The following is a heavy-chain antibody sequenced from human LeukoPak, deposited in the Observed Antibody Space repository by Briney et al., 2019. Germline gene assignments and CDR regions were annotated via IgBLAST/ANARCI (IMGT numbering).Heavy chain of an antibody. CDR3: ARARMYYYDSSGYYPLGYYYYYMDV. D-gene: IGHD3-22*01. J-gene: IGHJ6*03. Sequence: SQTLSLTCTVSGGSISSGSYYWSWIRQPAGKGLEWIGRIYTSGSTNYNPSLKSRVTISVDTSKNQFSLKLSSVTAADTAVYYCARARMYYYDSSGYYPLGYYYYYMDVWGTGTTVTVSS. CDR2: IYTSGST. CDR1: GGSISSGSYY. V-gene: IGHV4-61*02.